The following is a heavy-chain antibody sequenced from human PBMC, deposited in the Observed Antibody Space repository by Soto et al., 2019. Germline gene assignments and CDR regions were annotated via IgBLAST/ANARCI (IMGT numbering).Heavy chain of an antibody. CDR3: TRPTCDGGNCYFDH. D-gene: IGHD2-21*01. Sequence: GSLRLSCAASGFVFGSYAMHWVRQAPGKGLEWVAVIMYDGNTEYYADSVKGRFTLSRDNSKNILYVQMNSLRAEDTAVYYCTRPTCDGGNCYFDHWGQGTLVTVSS. J-gene: IGHJ5*02. V-gene: IGHV3-30-3*01. CDR1: GFVFGSYA. CDR2: IMYDGNTE.